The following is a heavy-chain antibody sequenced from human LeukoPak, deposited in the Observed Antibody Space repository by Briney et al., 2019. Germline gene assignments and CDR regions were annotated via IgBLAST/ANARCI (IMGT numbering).Heavy chain of an antibody. Sequence: GGSLRLSCAASGFTFSSYEMNWVRQAPGKGLEWVSYISSSGSTTYYADSVKGRFTISRDNSKNTLYLQMNSLRAEDTAVYYCARGGVDAFDIWGQGTMVTVSS. CDR1: GFTFSSYE. CDR2: ISSSGSTT. V-gene: IGHV3-48*03. CDR3: ARGGVDAFDI. J-gene: IGHJ3*02.